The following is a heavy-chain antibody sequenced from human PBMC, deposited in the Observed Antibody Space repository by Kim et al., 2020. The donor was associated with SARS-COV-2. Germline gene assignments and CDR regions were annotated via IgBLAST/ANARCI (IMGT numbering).Heavy chain of an antibody. CDR3: ARGPHYYGSGSYMIGDYYYYYYGMDV. D-gene: IGHD3-10*01. Sequence: SETLSLTCAVYGGSFSGYYWSWIRQPPGKGLEWIGEINHSGSTNYNPSLKSRVTISVDTSKNQFSLKLSSVTAADTAVYYCARGPHYYGSGSYMIGDYYYYYYGMDVWGQGTTVTVSS. CDR2: INHSGST. CDR1: GGSFSGYY. V-gene: IGHV4-34*01. J-gene: IGHJ6*02.